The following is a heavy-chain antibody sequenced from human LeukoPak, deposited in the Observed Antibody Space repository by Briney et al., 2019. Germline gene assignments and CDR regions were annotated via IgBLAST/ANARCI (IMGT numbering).Heavy chain of an antibody. CDR2: IYHSGST. Sequence: SETLSLTCAVSGYSLSSGYYWGWIRQPPGKGLEWIGSIYHSGSTYYNPSLKSRVTISVDTSKNQFSLKLSSVTAADTAVYYCARRLYDFWSGYPDDAFDIWGQGTMVTVSS. CDR3: ARRLYDFWSGYPDDAFDI. V-gene: IGHV4-38-2*01. J-gene: IGHJ3*02. D-gene: IGHD3-3*01. CDR1: GYSLSSGYY.